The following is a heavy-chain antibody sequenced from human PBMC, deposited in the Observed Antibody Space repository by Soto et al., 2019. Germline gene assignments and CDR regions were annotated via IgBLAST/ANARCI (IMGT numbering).Heavy chain of an antibody. D-gene: IGHD3-10*01. V-gene: IGHV3-74*01. Sequence: GGSLRLSCATSGFTFSDYYMSWFRQAPGKGLVWVSRINGDGSSTSYADSVKGRFTISRDNAKNTLYLQMNSLRAEDTAVYYCARVTMVRGVIPYWGQGTLVTVSS. CDR2: INGDGSST. J-gene: IGHJ4*02. CDR3: ARVTMVRGVIPY. CDR1: GFTFSDYY.